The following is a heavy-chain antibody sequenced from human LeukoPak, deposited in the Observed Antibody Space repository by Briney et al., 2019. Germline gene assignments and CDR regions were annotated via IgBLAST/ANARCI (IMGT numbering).Heavy chain of an antibody. V-gene: IGHV1-2*02. J-gene: IGHJ4*02. CDR3: ARGNVVLVPAATTLDY. CDR1: GYTFTGYY. D-gene: IGHD2-2*01. Sequence: ASVKVSCKASGYTFTGYYMHWVRQAPGQGLGWMGWINPNSGGTNCAQKFQGRVTMTRDTSISTAYMELSRLRSDDTAVYYCARGNVVLVPAATTLDYWGQGTLVTVSS. CDR2: INPNSGGT.